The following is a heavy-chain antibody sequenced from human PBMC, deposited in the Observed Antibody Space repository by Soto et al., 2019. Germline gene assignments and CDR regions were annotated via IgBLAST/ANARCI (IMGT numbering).Heavy chain of an antibody. CDR3: ASPYSSSWYRGNYYGMDV. D-gene: IGHD6-13*01. CDR2: IYPGDSDT. CDR1: GYSFTSYW. Sequence: PGESLKISCKGSGYSFTSYWIGWVRQMPGKGLEWMGIIYPGDSDTRYSPSFQGQVTISADKSISTAYLQWSSLKASDTAMYYCASPYSSSWYRGNYYGMDVWGQGTTVTVSS. V-gene: IGHV5-51*01. J-gene: IGHJ6*02.